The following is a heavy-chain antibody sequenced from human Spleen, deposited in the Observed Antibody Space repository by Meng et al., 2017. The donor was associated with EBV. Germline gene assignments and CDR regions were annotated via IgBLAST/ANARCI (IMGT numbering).Heavy chain of an antibody. D-gene: IGHD3-16*02. V-gene: IGHV4-59*01. CDR2: IYYTGST. CDR3: ARGRSSYYFDA. J-gene: IGHJ4*02. Sequence: QVALQDSGPRLVKPSVTLSLICTVSGDSISTYYWNWVRQPPGKGLEWIGYIYYTGSTDYNPSLESRVTMSVDSSRNQFSLDLKSVTAADTAVYYCARGRSSYYFDAWGQGTLVTVSS. CDR1: GDSISTYY.